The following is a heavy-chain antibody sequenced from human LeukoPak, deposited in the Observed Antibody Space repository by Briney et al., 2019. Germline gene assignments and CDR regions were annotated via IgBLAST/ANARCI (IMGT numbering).Heavy chain of an antibody. CDR3: AREVVVSTASGSIYWFDP. D-gene: IGHD3-10*01. J-gene: IGHJ5*02. Sequence: ASVKVSCKASGYTFTTYGISWVRQAPGQGLEWMGWISAYNGNTNYAQKLQGRVTMTTDTSTSTAYMELSSLRSEDTAVYYCAREVVVSTASGSIYWFDPWGQGTLVTVSS. V-gene: IGHV1-18*01. CDR1: GYTFTTYG. CDR2: ISAYNGNT.